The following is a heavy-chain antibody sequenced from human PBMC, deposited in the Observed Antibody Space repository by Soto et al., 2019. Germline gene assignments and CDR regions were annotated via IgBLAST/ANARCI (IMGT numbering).Heavy chain of an antibody. J-gene: IGHJ4*02. D-gene: IGHD1-7*01. V-gene: IGHV3-30*18. Sequence: GGSLRLSCAASGFTFSSYGMHWVRQAPGKGLEWVAVISYDGSNKYYADSVKGRFTISRDNSKNTLYLQMNSLRAEDTAVYYCAKSGITGTTNLPSPIFWGQGTLVTVSS. CDR3: AKSGITGTTNLPSPIF. CDR2: ISYDGSNK. CDR1: GFTFSSYG.